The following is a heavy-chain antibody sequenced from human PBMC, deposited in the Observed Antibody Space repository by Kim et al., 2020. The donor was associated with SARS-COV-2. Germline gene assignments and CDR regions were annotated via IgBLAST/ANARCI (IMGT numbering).Heavy chain of an antibody. CDR1: GGSISSSSYY. D-gene: IGHD1-26*01. V-gene: IGHV4-39*02. CDR2: IYYSGST. CDR3: ARDAPNSGSYQVYFDY. J-gene: IGHJ4*02. Sequence: SETLSLTCTVSGGSISSSSYYWGWIRQPPGKGLEWIGSIYYSGSTYYNPSLKSRVTISVDTSKNQFSLKLSSVTAADTAVYYCARDAPNSGSYQVYFDYWGQGTLVTVSS.